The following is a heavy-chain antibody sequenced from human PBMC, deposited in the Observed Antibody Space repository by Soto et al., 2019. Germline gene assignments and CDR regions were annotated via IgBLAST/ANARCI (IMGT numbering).Heavy chain of an antibody. Sequence: ASVKVSCKASGFTFTNYHLHWVRQAPGQGFEWMGVIDPSAGSTRYAQKFQGRVTMTRDTSTSTLHMELTSLRSEDTAVYYCGRGRYCTDISCYGAFEYWGQGTLVTVSS. J-gene: IGHJ4*02. V-gene: IGHV1-46*03. CDR1: GFTFTNYH. CDR2: IDPSAGST. CDR3: GRGRYCTDISCYGAFEY. D-gene: IGHD2-2*01.